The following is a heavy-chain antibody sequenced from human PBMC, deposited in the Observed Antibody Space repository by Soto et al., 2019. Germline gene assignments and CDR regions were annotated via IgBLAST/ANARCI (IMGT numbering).Heavy chain of an antibody. CDR3: ARDLKEYCSDGKCNWFDP. CDR2: ISYDGST. D-gene: IGHD2-15*01. Sequence: SETLSLTCTVSGGSISSGTYYWGWIRQPPGRGLEWIGSISYDGSTDYNPSLKSRVTISVDASKNQISLKVRSATAADAAVYYCARDLKEYCSDGKCNWFDPWGQGTLVTVSS. J-gene: IGHJ5*02. V-gene: IGHV4-39*07. CDR1: GGSISSGTYY.